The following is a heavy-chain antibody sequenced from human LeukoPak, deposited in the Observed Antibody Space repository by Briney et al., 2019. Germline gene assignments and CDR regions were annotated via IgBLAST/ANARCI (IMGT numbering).Heavy chain of an antibody. V-gene: IGHV3-23*01. CDR3: AKDGRGYCSGGSCYDY. D-gene: IGHD2-15*01. CDR1: GFTFSSYA. CDR2: ISGSGGST. Sequence: GGSLRLSCAASGFTFSSYAMGWVRQAPGKGLEWVSAISGSGGSTYYADSVKGRFTISRDNSKNTLYLQMNSLRAEDTAVYYCAKDGRGYCSGGSCYDYWGQGTLVTVSS. J-gene: IGHJ4*02.